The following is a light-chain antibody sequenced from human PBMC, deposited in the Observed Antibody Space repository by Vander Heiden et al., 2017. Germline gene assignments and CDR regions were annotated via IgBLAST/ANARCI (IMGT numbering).Light chain of an antibody. J-gene: IGLJ3*02. CDR3: QAWDSSTWV. V-gene: IGLV3-1*01. CDR2: QDS. Sequence: SYELTQPPSVSVSPGQTASITCPGDKLGDKYACWYQQKPGQSTVLVIYQDSKRPSGIPERFSGSNSGNTATLTISGTQAMDEADYYCQAWDSSTWVFGGGTKLTVL. CDR1: KLGDKY.